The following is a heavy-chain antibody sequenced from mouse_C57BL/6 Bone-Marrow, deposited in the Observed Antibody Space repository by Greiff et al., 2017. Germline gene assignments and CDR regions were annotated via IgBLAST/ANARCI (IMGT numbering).Heavy chain of an antibody. CDR2: IDPETGGT. V-gene: IGHV1-15*01. CDR3: SRARDY. J-gene: IGHJ4*01. Sequence: QVQLQQSGAELVRPGASVTLSCKASGYTFTDYEMHWVKQTPVHGLEWIGAIDPETGGTAYNQKFKGKDILTADKSSSTAYMELRSLTSEDSAVYYCSRARDYWGQGTSVTVSS. CDR1: GYTFTDYE.